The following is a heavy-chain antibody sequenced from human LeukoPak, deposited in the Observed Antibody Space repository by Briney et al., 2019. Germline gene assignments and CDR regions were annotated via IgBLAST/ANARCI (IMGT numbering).Heavy chain of an antibody. CDR3: AKDLSRLARESFFDY. CDR1: GFTFDSYS. J-gene: IGHJ4*02. Sequence: GGSLRLSCAASGFTFDSYSMSWVRQAPGKGLEWVSYITSGSSTIYYADSVKGRFTISRDNAKNSLYLQMNSLRAEDTAVYYCAKDLSRLARESFFDYWGQGTLVTVSS. V-gene: IGHV3-48*01. CDR2: ITSGSSTI. D-gene: IGHD3-9*01.